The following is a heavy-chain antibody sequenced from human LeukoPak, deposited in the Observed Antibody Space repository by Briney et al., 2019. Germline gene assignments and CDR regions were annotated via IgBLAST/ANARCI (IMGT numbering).Heavy chain of an antibody. D-gene: IGHD2-21*01. V-gene: IGHV3-7*01. CDR1: GFTFSSFW. CDR2: IKEDGSDK. Sequence: PGGSLRLSCDASGFTFSSFWMSWVRQAPGRGLEWVASIKEDGSDKHYVDSVRGRFTISRDNAKNSLYLQMNSLNAEDTALYYCAKGVSCGNWGQGALVTVSS. J-gene: IGHJ4*02. CDR3: AKGVSCGN.